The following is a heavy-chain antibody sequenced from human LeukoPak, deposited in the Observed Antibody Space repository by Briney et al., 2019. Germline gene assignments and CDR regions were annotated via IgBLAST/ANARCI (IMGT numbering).Heavy chain of an antibody. D-gene: IGHD1-26*01. V-gene: IGHV3-7*01. Sequence: GGSLRLSCAASGFTFSSFWMGWVRQAPGKGLEWVANIKQDGSEKYYVDSVKGRFTISRDNAKYSLYLQMNSLRAEDTAVYYCAKMIVGATGGWGQGTLVTVSS. CDR3: AKMIVGATGG. CDR1: GFTFSSFW. J-gene: IGHJ4*02. CDR2: IKQDGSEK.